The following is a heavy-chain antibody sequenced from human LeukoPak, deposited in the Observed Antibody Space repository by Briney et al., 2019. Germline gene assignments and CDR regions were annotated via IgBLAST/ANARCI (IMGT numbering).Heavy chain of an antibody. J-gene: IGHJ6*02. CDR2: IYHSGST. Sequence: SETLSLTCAVSGDSISSGGYSWSWIRQPPGKGLEWIGYIYHSGSTYYNPSLRSRVTISQDTSKNQLSLKLTSVTAADSAVYYCARGHCSGSSCYHCGMDVWGQGTTVTVSS. V-gene: IGHV4-30-2*01. D-gene: IGHD2-15*01. CDR1: GDSISSGGYS. CDR3: ARGHCSGSSCYHCGMDV.